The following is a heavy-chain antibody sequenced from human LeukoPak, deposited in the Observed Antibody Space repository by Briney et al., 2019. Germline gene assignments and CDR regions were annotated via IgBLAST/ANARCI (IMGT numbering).Heavy chain of an antibody. CDR1: GGSISNYH. J-gene: IGHJ4*02. CDR2: IYYSGST. V-gene: IGHV4-59*06. D-gene: IGHD3-10*01. Sequence: PSETLSLTCTVSGGSISNYHWSWIRQHPGKGLEWIGYIYYSGSTYYNPSLKSRVTISVDTSKNQFSLKLSSVTAADTAVYYCARVGRGYYGSGSYFPDYWGQGTLVTVSS. CDR3: ARVGRGYYGSGSYFPDY.